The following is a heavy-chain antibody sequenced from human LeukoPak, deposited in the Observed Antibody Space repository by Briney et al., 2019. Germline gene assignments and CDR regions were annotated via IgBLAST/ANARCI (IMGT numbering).Heavy chain of an antibody. CDR2: ISYDGSNK. CDR1: GFTFSTYA. CDR3: ARSYIVVVTAILYYFDY. J-gene: IGHJ4*02. D-gene: IGHD2-21*02. V-gene: IGHV3-30*01. Sequence: GGSLRLSCAASGFTFSTYAMHWVRQAPGKGLEWVAVISYDGSNKYYADSVKGRFTISRDNSKNTLYLQMNSLRAEDTAVYYCARSYIVVVTAILYYFDYWGQGTLVTVSS.